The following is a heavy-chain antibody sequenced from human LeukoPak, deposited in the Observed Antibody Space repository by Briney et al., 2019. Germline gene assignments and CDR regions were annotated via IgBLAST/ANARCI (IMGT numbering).Heavy chain of an antibody. CDR1: GFTFDDYA. CDR3: AKDIGDGYNWDY. CDR2: ISWDGGST. J-gene: IGHJ4*02. D-gene: IGHD5-24*01. V-gene: IGHV3-43D*03. Sequence: PGGSLRLSCAASGFTFDDYAMHWVRQAPGKGLEWVSLISWDGGSTYYTDSVKGRFTISRDNSKNSLYLQMNSLRAEGTALYYCAKDIGDGYNWDYWGQGTLVTVSS.